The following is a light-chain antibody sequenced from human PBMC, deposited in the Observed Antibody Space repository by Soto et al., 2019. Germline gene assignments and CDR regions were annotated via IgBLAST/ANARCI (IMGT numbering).Light chain of an antibody. J-gene: IGLJ1*01. CDR2: EVS. V-gene: IGLV2-14*01. Sequence: QSVLTQPASVSGSPGQSISISCTGTSSDVGGYNFVSWYQLHPGKAPRLMIYEVSNRPSGVSNRFSGSKSGSTSFLTISGLQAEDEADYYCSSYASSTTHYVFGTGTKRTVL. CDR1: SSDVGGYNF. CDR3: SSYASSTTHYV.